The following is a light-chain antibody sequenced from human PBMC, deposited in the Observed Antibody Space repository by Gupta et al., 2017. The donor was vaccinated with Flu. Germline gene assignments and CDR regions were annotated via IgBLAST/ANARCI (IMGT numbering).Light chain of an antibody. CDR2: KAS. J-gene: IGKJ1*01. CDR1: QRISEW. Sequence: DIQMTRSSPTLPASAGDRVTTTCWASQRISEWLAWYQQKPGKVPNLLIYKASTLESGVPSRFRGSGSGTEFTLTISSLQPDDFATYYCQQYNAFSQTFGQGTKVEFK. V-gene: IGKV1-5*03. CDR3: QQYNAFSQT.